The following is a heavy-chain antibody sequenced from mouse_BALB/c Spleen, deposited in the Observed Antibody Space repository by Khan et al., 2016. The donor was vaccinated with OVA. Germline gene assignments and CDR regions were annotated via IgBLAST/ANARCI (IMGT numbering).Heavy chain of an antibody. J-gene: IGHJ3*01. CDR2: ILPGSNST. V-gene: IGHV1-9*01. Sequence: QVQLQQSGAELMKPGASVKISCKATGYTFSSYWIEWVKQRPGHGLEWIGEILPGSNSTNYNERFKGKATITADTSSNKAYMQLSSLTSEDSAIYYCARGNYYGSTSWFGYWGQGTLVTVSA. CDR3: ARGNYYGSTSWFGY. CDR1: GYTFSSYW. D-gene: IGHD1-1*01.